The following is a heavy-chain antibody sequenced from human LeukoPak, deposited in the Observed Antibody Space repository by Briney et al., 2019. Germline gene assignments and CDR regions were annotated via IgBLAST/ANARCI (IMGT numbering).Heavy chain of an antibody. CDR2: IIPIFGTA. Sequence: GASVKVSCKASGGTFSSYAISWVRQAPGQGLEWMGGIIPIFGTANYAQKFHGRVTITADESTSTAYMELSSLRSEDTAVYYCARDGYYYDSSGYYWAFDYWGQGTLVTVSS. CDR3: ARDGYYYDSSGYYWAFDY. V-gene: IGHV1-69*01. J-gene: IGHJ4*02. D-gene: IGHD3-22*01. CDR1: GGTFSSYA.